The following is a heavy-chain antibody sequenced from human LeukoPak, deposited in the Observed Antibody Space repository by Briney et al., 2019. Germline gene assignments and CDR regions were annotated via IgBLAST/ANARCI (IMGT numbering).Heavy chain of an antibody. Sequence: GGSLRLSCAASGFTVSSNYMSWVRQAPGKGLEWVSVIYSGGSTYYADSVKGRFTISRDNSKNTLYLQMNSLRAEDTAVYYCARDKAVGATRLGNAFDIWGQGTMVTVSS. D-gene: IGHD1-26*01. V-gene: IGHV3-66*01. CDR2: IYSGGST. CDR1: GFTVSSNY. J-gene: IGHJ3*02. CDR3: ARDKAVGATRLGNAFDI.